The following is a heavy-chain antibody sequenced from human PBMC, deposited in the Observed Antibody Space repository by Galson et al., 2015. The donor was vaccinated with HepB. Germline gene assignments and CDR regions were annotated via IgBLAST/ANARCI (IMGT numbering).Heavy chain of an antibody. CDR1: GYTFTSYA. V-gene: IGHV1-3*01. D-gene: IGHD3-9*01. CDR2: INAGNGNT. CDR3: AREAPRYFDWSPFDY. J-gene: IGHJ4*02. Sequence: SVKVSCKASGYTFTSYAMHWVRQAPGQRLEWMGWINAGNGNTKYSQKFQGRVTITRDTSASTAYMELSSLRSEDTAVYYCAREAPRYFDWSPFDYWGQGTLVTVSS.